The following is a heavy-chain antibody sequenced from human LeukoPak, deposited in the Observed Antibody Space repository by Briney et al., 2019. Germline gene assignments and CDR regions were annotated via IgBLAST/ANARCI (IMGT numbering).Heavy chain of an antibody. CDR1: GGSISSYY. CDR2: IYYSGST. V-gene: IGHV4-59*01. J-gene: IGHJ2*01. D-gene: IGHD6-19*01. CDR3: ARDIISGPYPVPDNWYFDL. Sequence: SETLSLTRTVSGGSISSYYWSWIRQPPGKGLEWIGYIYYSGSTNYNPYLKSRVTISVDTSKNQFSLKLSSVTAADTAVYYCARDIISGPYPVPDNWYFDLWGRGTLVTVSS.